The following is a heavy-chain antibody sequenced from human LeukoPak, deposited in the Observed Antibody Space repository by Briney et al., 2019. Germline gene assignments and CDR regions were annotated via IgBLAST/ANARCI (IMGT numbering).Heavy chain of an antibody. CDR3: ARGLDDSSGYYPAGLDS. CDR1: GGTFRYYA. CDR2: LIPMFGTT. J-gene: IGHJ4*02. V-gene: IGHV1-69*13. D-gene: IGHD3-22*01. Sequence: SVKVSCKTSGGTFRYYAIGWVRQAPGHGLEWMGGLIPMFGTTNYAQQFQGRVTITADESTTTSYMELSRLRFEDTAVYYCARGLDDSSGYYPAGLDSWGQGTLVTVSS.